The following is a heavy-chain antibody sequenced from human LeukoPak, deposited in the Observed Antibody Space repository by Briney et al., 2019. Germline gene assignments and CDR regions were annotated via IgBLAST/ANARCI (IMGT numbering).Heavy chain of an antibody. CDR1: GFIFSTYG. D-gene: IGHD3-9*01. CDR3: ARISLDEYRPVLRYFDWLPPDAFDI. Sequence: HPGGSLRLSCAASGFIFSTYGMHWVRQAPGKGLEWVAFIRNDGSDKYYAVSVKGRFTISRDNSKNTLYLQMNSLRAEDTALYYCARISLDEYRPVLRYFDWLPPDAFDIWGQGTMVTVSS. CDR2: IRNDGSDK. V-gene: IGHV3-30*02. J-gene: IGHJ3*02.